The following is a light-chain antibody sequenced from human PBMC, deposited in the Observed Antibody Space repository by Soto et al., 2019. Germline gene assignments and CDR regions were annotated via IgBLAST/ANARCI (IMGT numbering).Light chain of an antibody. CDR3: AAWDDSLSTWV. Sequence: QSVLTQPPSASGTPGQRVTISCSGSSSNIGSHFVYWYQQLPGTAPQLLIYRNNQRPSGVPDRFSGSKSGTSASLAISGLRSEDEADYYCAAWDDSLSTWVFGGGTKLTVL. V-gene: IGLV1-47*01. J-gene: IGLJ3*02. CDR2: RNN. CDR1: SSNIGSHF.